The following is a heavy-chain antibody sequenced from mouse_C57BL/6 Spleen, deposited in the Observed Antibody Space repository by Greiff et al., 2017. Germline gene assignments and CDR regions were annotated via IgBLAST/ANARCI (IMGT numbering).Heavy chain of an antibody. CDR1: GYAFSSSW. V-gene: IGHV1-82*01. Sequence: VQLQQSGPELVKPGASVKISCKASGYAFSSSWMNWVKQRPGKGLEWIGRIYPGDGDTNYNGKFKGNATLTADKSSSTAYMQLSSLTSEDSAVYFCARGGGDYWSQGTTLIVSS. J-gene: IGHJ2*01. CDR2: IYPGDGDT. CDR3: ARGGGDY.